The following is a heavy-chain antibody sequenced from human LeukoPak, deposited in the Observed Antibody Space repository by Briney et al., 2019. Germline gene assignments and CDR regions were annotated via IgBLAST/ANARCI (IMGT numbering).Heavy chain of an antibody. D-gene: IGHD3-22*01. V-gene: IGHV3-53*01. Sequence: PGGSLRLSCEASGFSVGDNYMTWDRQAPGKGLEWVSVLYRGGSTIYADSVRGRFTISRDRDNNTLYLQMNDLRAEDTAVYYCVRDYFTDTDGYYEHYLDIWGQGTLVTVSS. CDR1: GFSVGDNY. CDR3: VRDYFTDTDGYYEHYLDI. J-gene: IGHJ4*02. CDR2: LYRGGST.